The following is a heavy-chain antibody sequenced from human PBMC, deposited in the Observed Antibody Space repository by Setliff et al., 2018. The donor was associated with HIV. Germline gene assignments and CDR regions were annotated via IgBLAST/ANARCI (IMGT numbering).Heavy chain of an antibody. Sequence: SETLSLTCYVTDDSISSYYWSWVRQPAGKGLEWIGRLYVSGDTNYNPSLKGRVTMSLDTSKKHFSLNLKSVTAADTAVYYCALTGHRLLRGYMDVWGKGTTVTVSS. CDR3: ALTGHRLLRGYMDV. V-gene: IGHV4-4*07. J-gene: IGHJ6*03. CDR2: LYVSGDT. D-gene: IGHD2-15*01. CDR1: DDSISSYY.